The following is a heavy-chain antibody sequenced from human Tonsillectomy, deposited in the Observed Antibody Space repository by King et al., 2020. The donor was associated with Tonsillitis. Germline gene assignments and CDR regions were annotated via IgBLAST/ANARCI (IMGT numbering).Heavy chain of an antibody. Sequence: VQLVESGGGVVQPGGSLRLSCAASGFTFSSYGMHWVRQAPGKGLEWVXXXXYXGSXKXXADSVKARFTISRDNSKNTLYLQMNSLRAEDTAVYYCAKGHQDSSSWSLPPGYWGQGTLVTVSS. CDR2: XXYXGSXK. CDR3: AKGHQDSSSWSLPPGY. D-gene: IGHD6-13*01. V-gene: IGHV3-30*02. CDR1: GFTFSSYG. J-gene: IGHJ4*02.